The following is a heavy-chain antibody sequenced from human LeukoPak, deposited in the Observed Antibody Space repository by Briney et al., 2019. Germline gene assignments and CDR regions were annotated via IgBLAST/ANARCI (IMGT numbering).Heavy chain of an antibody. CDR2: ISGGGAIT. Sequence: PGGSLRLSCAASGFTFSSYAMSWVRQAPGKGLEWVSDISGGGAITFYADSVKGRFTISRDNSKNTLYLQLSSLRAEDTAVYYCAKSTGYSTTGRDFDSWGRGTLVTVSS. CDR1: GFTFSSYA. J-gene: IGHJ4*02. D-gene: IGHD6-13*01. CDR3: AKSTGYSTTGRDFDS. V-gene: IGHV3-23*01.